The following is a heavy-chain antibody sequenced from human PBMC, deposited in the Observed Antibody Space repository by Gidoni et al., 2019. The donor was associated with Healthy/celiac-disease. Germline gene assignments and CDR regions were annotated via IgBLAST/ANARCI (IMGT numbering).Heavy chain of an antibody. J-gene: IGHJ4*02. CDR2: ISGSGGST. CDR3: AVPDASYDSSG. CDR1: GYTFRSYA. V-gene: IGHV3-23*04. D-gene: IGHD3-22*01. Sequence: EVQLVVSGGGLVQPGGSLRLSCATSGYTFRSYALSWVRQAPGKGLEWVSAISGSGGSTYYADSVKGRFTISRDNSKNTLYLQMNSLRAEDTAVYYCAVPDASYDSSGWGQGTLVSVSS.